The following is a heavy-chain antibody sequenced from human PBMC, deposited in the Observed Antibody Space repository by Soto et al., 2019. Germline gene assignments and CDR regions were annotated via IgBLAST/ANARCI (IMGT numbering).Heavy chain of an antibody. J-gene: IGHJ4*02. D-gene: IGHD3-10*01. V-gene: IGHV1-69*02. CDR2: IIPMLGMS. CDR1: GDTFNFYT. Sequence: QVQLVQSGAEVKKPGSPVRVSCTASGDTFNFYTISWVRQVPGQGPEWMGRIIPMLGMSNYAQKFQGRVTXXXDXXTSTVYMTLSGLTSEDTAVYYCATNYGSGSTHFDYWGQGTLVTVSS. CDR3: ATNYGSGSTHFDY.